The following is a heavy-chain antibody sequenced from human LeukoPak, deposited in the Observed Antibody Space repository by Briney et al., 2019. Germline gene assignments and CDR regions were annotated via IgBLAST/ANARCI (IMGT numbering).Heavy chain of an antibody. J-gene: IGHJ4*02. CDR1: GGTFLSHT. CDR2: ITPVINTA. V-gene: IGHV1-69*08. CDR3: ANYDSSGYYSYAGDY. Sequence: ASVKVSCKTSGGTFLSHTFSWVRQAPGQGLEWMGKITPVINTANYAQKFQGRVTITADKSTSTAYMELSSLRSEDTAVYYCANYDSSGYYSYAGDYWGQGTLVTVSS. D-gene: IGHD3-22*01.